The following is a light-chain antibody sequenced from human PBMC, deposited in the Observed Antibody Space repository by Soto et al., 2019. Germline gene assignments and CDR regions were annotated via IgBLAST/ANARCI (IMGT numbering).Light chain of an antibody. CDR3: LQHDSYPLT. J-gene: IGKJ4*01. Sequence: DIQMTQSPSSLSASVGDRVTITCQASQNIDNYLNWYQQKPGKAPKVLIYAASNLQSGVPSRFSGSGSGTHFTLTVSSLQPEDFATYYCLQHDSYPLTFGAGTKVEIK. CDR1: QNIDNY. CDR2: AAS. V-gene: IGKV1-39*01.